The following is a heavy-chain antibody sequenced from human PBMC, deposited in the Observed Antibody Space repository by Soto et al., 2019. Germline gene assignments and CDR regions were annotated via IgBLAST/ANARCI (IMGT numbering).Heavy chain of an antibody. D-gene: IGHD2-2*01. CDR2: ISWDGGST. CDR1: GFTFDDYT. Sequence: EVQLVESGGVVVQPGGSLRLSCAASGFTFDDYTMHWVRQAPGKGLEWVFLISWDGGSTYYADPVKGRFTISRDNSKNSLYLQMNSLRTEDTALYYCAKDTGGVGYCSSTSCYVGGGMDVWGQGTTVTVSS. V-gene: IGHV3-43*01. CDR3: AKDTGGVGYCSSTSCYVGGGMDV. J-gene: IGHJ6*02.